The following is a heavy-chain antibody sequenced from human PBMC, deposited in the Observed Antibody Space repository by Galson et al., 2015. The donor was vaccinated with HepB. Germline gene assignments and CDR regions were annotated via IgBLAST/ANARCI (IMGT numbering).Heavy chain of an antibody. J-gene: IGHJ4*02. V-gene: IGHV4-59*01. D-gene: IGHD4-17*01. CDR1: GGSISSYY. CDR2: IYYSGST. CDR3: ARASGDLTLDY. Sequence: LSLTCTVSGGSISSYYWSWIRQPPGKGLEWIGYIYYSGSTNYNPSLKSRVTISVDTSKNQFPLKLSSVTAADTAVYYCARASGDLTLDYWGQGTLVTVSS.